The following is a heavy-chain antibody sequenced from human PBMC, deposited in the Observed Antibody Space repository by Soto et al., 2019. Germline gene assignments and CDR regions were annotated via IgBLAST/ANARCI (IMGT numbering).Heavy chain of an antibody. Sequence: GGSLRLSCAASGFTFSNYGMHWVRQAPGKGLEWVSSISKSDYTYYSDSVKGRFAISRDNAKSSVSLQMNTLRVEDTAVYYCARATYYYDSSGYYGYYFDYWGQGTLVTVSS. V-gene: IGHV3-21*01. CDR2: ISKSDYT. CDR3: ARATYYYDSSGYYGYYFDY. D-gene: IGHD3-22*01. CDR1: GFTFSNYG. J-gene: IGHJ4*02.